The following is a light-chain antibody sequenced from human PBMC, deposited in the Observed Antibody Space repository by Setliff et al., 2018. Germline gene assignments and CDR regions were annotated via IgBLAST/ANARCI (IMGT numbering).Light chain of an antibody. CDR3: CSYAGSYTSLYV. J-gene: IGLJ1*01. CDR2: DVS. V-gene: IGLV2-11*01. Sequence: QSALTQPPSASGSPGQSITISCTGTSSDVGRYSLISWYQQRPGKAPKLIIYDVSKRPSGVPDRFSGSKSGNTASLTISGLQAEDEADYYCCSYAGSYTSLYVFGTGTKVTVL. CDR1: SSDVGRYSL.